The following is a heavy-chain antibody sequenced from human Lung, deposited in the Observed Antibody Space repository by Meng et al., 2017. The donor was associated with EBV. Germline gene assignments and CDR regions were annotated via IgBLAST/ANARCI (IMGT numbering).Heavy chain of an antibody. CDR1: GYTFTSYA. CDR3: ARDSPLDGYSLLDY. D-gene: IGHD5-24*01. J-gene: IGHJ4*02. Sequence: GHMVKCGAVLKQPGASVKVSCRPSGYTFTSYAINWVRQAPGKGPDWMGWIDPNTGNPTYDQGFTGRFVFSLDTSVSTAYLQINSLRADDTAVYYCARDSPLDGYSLLDYWGQGTLVTVSS. V-gene: IGHV7-4-1*02. CDR2: IDPNTGNP.